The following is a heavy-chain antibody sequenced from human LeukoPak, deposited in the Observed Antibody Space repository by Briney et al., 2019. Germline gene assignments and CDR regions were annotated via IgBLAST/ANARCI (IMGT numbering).Heavy chain of an antibody. CDR1: GLTFSNYA. CDR2: LSGSGGST. V-gene: IGHV3-23*01. D-gene: IGHD2-2*01. CDR3: ATTSARSCSSTSCYSDY. Sequence: GGSLRLSCAASGLTFSNYAMSWVRQAPGEGLEWVSALSGSGGSTYYADSVKGRFTISRDNSKNTLYLQMNSLRAEDTALYYCATTSARSCSSTSCYSDYWGQGTLVTVSS. J-gene: IGHJ4*02.